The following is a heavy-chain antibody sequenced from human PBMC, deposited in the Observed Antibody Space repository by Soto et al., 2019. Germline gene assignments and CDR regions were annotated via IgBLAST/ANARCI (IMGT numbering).Heavy chain of an antibody. J-gene: IGHJ4*02. D-gene: IGHD6-13*01. CDR1: GGSFSGYY. CDR3: ARHWDSSSWPYYFDY. V-gene: IGHV4-34*01. CDR2: INYSGST. Sequence: PSETLSLTCAVYGGSFSGYYWSWIRQPPGKGLEWIGYINYSGSTNYNPSLKSRVTISVDTSKNQFSLKLSSVTAADTAVYYCARHWDSSSWPYYFDYWGQGTLVTVSS.